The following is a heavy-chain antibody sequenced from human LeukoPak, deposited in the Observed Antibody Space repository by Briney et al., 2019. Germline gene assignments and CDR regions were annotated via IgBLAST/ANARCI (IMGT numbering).Heavy chain of an antibody. D-gene: IGHD5-18*01. CDR2: IYYSGST. Sequence: SETLSLTCTVSGGSISSYYWSWIRQPPGKGLEWIGYIYYSGSTNYNPSLKSRVTISVDTSKNQFCLKLSSVTAADTAVYYCARENTAMAPGYGMDVWGQGTTVTVSS. CDR1: GGSISSYY. J-gene: IGHJ6*02. CDR3: ARENTAMAPGYGMDV. V-gene: IGHV4-59*01.